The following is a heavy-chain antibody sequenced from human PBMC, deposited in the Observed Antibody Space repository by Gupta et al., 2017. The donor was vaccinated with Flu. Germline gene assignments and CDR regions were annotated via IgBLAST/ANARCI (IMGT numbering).Heavy chain of an antibody. V-gene: IGHV4-34*01. CDR3: VGGGYGGNRFDF. CDR1: VGPLRDFC. J-gene: IGHJ4*02. Sequence: GGPGQLKPSETLSPNCGVYVGPLRDFCLSWIRQFPGEALEWIGDIIHTGITNYNPSLKSRVTISQDTDKKEFSLTLTSVTAADTAVYFGVGGGYGGNRFDFWGQGTPVTVSS. D-gene: IGHD3-16*01. CDR2: IIHTGIT.